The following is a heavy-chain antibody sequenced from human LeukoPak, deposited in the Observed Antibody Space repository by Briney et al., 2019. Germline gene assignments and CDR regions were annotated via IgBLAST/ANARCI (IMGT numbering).Heavy chain of an antibody. D-gene: IGHD3-3*01. CDR2: IIPIFGTA. CDR1: GGTFSSYA. V-gene: IGHV1-69*01. CDR3: ARAPADYDFWSGRGYYYYYYMDV. J-gene: IGHJ6*03. Sequence: SVKVSCKASGGTFSSYAISWVRQAPGQGLEWMGGIIPIFGTANYAQKFQGRVTITADESTSTAYMELSSLRSEDTAVYYCARAPADYDFWSGRGYYYYYYMDVWGKGTAVTVSS.